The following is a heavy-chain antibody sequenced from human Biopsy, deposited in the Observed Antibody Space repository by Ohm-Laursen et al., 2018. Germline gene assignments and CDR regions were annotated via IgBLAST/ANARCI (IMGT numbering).Heavy chain of an antibody. CDR1: GFIFSTYT. J-gene: IGHJ3*02. CDR3: AKDGGQWLGGAFDI. CDR2: ISSRSSDI. V-gene: IGHV3-21*01. Sequence: SLRLSCAASGFIFSTYTMNWVRQAPGEGLEWVSSISSRSSDIYYADSVKGRFTISRDRSRDTVHLQMNSLRYEDTALYYCAKDGGQWLGGAFDIWGHGTMVSVSS. D-gene: IGHD6-19*01.